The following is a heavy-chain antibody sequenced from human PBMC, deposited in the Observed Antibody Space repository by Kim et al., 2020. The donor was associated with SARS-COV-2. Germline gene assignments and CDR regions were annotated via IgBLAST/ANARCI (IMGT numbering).Heavy chain of an antibody. D-gene: IGHD3-3*01. V-gene: IGHV3-74*01. Sequence: YADSVKGRVTISRDNAKNTLYLQMSSLGAEDSAVYYCARGVAPTTYYFDCWGQGTLVTVSS. CDR3: ARGVAPTTYYFDC. J-gene: IGHJ4*02.